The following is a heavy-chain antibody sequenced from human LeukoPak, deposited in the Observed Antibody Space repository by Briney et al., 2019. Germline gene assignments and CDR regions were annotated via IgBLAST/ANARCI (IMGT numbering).Heavy chain of an antibody. CDR1: GYTFTGYY. CDR3: ARETRDWVDAFDI. V-gene: IGHV1-2*02. J-gene: IGHJ3*02. CDR2: INPNSGGT. D-gene: IGHD2-21*02. Sequence: VASVKVSCKASGYTFTGYYMHWVRQAPGQGLERMGWINPNSGGTNYAQKFQGRVTMTRDTSISTAYMELSRLRSDDTAVYYCARETRDWVDAFDIWGQGTMVTVSS.